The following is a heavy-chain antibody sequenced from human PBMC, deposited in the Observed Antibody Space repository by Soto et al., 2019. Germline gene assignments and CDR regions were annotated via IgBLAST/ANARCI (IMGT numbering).Heavy chain of an antibody. Sequence: GGSLSISCAPSGFSFTRYGLHLGRPAPGKGLERVAVIEYDGSEKYYGDSVKGRFTISRDNSKNTLYLQMNSLRADDTAVYYCAKDSHRVLYSTSSDRYDFYSGMDVWGQGTTVTVSS. CDR2: IEYDGSEK. V-gene: IGHV3-30*18. CDR1: GFSFTRYG. D-gene: IGHD6-6*01. J-gene: IGHJ6*02. CDR3: AKDSHRVLYSTSSDRYDFYSGMDV.